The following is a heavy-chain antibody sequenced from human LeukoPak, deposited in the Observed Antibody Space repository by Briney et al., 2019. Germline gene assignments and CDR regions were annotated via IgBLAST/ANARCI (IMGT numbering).Heavy chain of an antibody. V-gene: IGHV4-39*07. J-gene: IGHJ4*02. D-gene: IGHD3-9*01. CDR1: GGSISSSSYY. Sequence: SETLSLTCTVSGGSISSSSYYWGWIRQPPGKGLEWIGSIYYSGSTNYNPSLKSRVTISVDTSKNQFSLKLSSVTAADTAVYYCARVHYDILTGYNYYFDYWGQGTLVTVSS. CDR2: IYYSGST. CDR3: ARVHYDILTGYNYYFDY.